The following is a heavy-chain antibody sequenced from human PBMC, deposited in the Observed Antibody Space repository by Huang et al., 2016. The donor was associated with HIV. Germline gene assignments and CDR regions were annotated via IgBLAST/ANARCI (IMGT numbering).Heavy chain of an antibody. J-gene: IGHJ4*02. CDR2: IRSSDSTI. V-gene: IGHV3-48*01. D-gene: IGHD1-20*01. Sequence: EVQLVESGGGVVQPGGSLRLSCVASGFTFYTYSMNWVRQAPGKGLEWRSYIRSSDSTIYYADSVKGRFTISRDNAKNSLYLQMNSLRAEDTAVYYCARDLPGGITGVTVGLDYWGQGTLVSVSS. CDR1: GFTFYTYS. CDR3: ARDLPGGITGVTVGLDY.